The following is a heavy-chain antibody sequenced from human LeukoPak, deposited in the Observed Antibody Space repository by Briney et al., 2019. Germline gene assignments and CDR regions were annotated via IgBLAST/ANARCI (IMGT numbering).Heavy chain of an antibody. J-gene: IGHJ1*01. CDR2: ISGSGGST. D-gene: IGHD3-22*01. V-gene: IGHV3-23*01. CDR1: GFTFKKYG. Sequence: GGSLRLSCAASGFTFKKYGMHWVRQAPGKGLEWVSAISGSGGSTYYADSVKGRFTISRDNSKNTLYLQMNSLRAEDTAVYYCAGDSSGYYPGYFQHWGQGTLVTVSS. CDR3: AGDSSGYYPGYFQH.